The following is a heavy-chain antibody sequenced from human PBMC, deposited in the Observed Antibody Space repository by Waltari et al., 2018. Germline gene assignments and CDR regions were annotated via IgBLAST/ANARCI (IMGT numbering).Heavy chain of an antibody. D-gene: IGHD4-17*01. J-gene: IGHJ4*02. Sequence: EVQLLESGGGLVQPGGSLRLSCAASGYTFSSYAMTWVRQAQGKGVEWVSAIMGIGDRTYYADSAKGRFTISRDNSKNTLNLQMNSLRGEDTAIYYCAKGVNTMTTGGDYWSQGTLVTVSS. CDR3: AKGVNTMTTGGDY. V-gene: IGHV3-23*01. CDR1: GYTFSSYA. CDR2: IMGIGDRT.